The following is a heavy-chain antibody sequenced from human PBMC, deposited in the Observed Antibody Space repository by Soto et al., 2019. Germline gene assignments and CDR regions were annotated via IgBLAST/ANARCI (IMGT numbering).Heavy chain of an antibody. CDR1: GGTLNSYT. D-gene: IGHD3-10*01. Sequence: QVQLVQSGAEVKKPGSSVKVSCTASGGTLNSYTLNWVRQAPGQRLEWVGRVNPIVGMSSSASKFQGTVTRTADKFTSEAYMELTGLKSEDTAVYYCATIYGSVSMHVDSWGQGTLGTVSS. J-gene: IGHJ4*02. CDR2: VNPIVGMS. CDR3: ATIYGSVSMHVDS. V-gene: IGHV1-69*02.